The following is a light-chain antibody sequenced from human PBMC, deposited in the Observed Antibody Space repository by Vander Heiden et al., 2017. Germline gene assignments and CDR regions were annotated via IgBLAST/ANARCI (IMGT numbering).Light chain of an antibody. V-gene: IGLV1-47*01. Sequence: QSVLTQPPSASRTPGQRVTISCSGSSSNIGSNYVYWYKQLPGTAPKLLIYRNNQRPSGVPDRFSGSKSGTSASLAISGLRSEDEADYYCAAWDDSLSGVVFGGGTKLTVL. CDR1: SSNIGSNY. J-gene: IGLJ2*01. CDR3: AAWDDSLSGVV. CDR2: RNN.